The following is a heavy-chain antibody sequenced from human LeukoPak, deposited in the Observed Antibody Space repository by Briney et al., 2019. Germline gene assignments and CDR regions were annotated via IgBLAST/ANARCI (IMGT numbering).Heavy chain of an antibody. Sequence: GASVKVSCKASGGTFSSYAISWVRQAPGQGLEWMGGIIPIFGTANYAQKFQGRVTITADKSTSTAYMELSSLRSEDTAVYYCARAVRITGTPYMDVWGKGTTVTVSS. D-gene: IGHD1-7*01. J-gene: IGHJ6*03. CDR3: ARAVRITGTPYMDV. CDR1: GGTFSSYA. V-gene: IGHV1-69*06. CDR2: IIPIFGTA.